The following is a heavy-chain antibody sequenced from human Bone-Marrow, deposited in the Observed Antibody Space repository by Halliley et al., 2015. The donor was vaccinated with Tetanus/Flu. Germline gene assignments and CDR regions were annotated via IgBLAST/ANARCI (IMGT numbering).Heavy chain of an antibody. D-gene: IGHD4-17*01. Sequence: TLSLTCDVSGGSISSSGYYWSWIRQPPGKGLEWIGYSYYSGSTYYSPSLKSRVTISVDTSNNQFSLRLRSVTAADTAVYYCARAYGASIYWFDPWGQGTLVTVSS. CDR1: GGSISSSGYY. V-gene: IGHV4-30-4*01. CDR3: ARAYGASIYWFDP. J-gene: IGHJ5*02. CDR2: SYYSGST.